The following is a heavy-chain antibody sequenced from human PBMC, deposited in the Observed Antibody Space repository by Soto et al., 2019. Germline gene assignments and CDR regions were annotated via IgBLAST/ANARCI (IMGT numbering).Heavy chain of an antibody. J-gene: IGHJ4*02. D-gene: IGHD1-26*01. CDR2: ISSGSTT. CDR1: GFSFSTYS. Sequence: EVQLVQSGGGLVPPGGSLRLSCATSGFSFSTYSMKWVRQAPGKGLDWVAYISSGSTTYYADSVKGRFTISRDNGKNSVYLQMDSLRDEDTAVYYCASVKAKWGNSREHGGYWGQGTLVTVSS. CDR3: ASVKAKWGNSREHGGY. V-gene: IGHV3-48*02.